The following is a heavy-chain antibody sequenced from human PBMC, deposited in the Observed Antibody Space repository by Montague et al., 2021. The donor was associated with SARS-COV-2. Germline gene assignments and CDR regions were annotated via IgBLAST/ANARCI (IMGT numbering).Heavy chain of an antibody. Sequence: SETLSLTCTVSGSSISSSSYDWGWIRQTPGKGLEWIGSIYYSGSTYYNPSLKSRVTISVDTSKNQFSLKLSSVTAADTAVYYCARVGRQQLVRLSGMDVWGQGTTVTVSS. CDR1: GSSISSSSYD. D-gene: IGHD6-13*01. V-gene: IGHV4-39*07. CDR2: IYYSGST. J-gene: IGHJ6*02. CDR3: ARVGRQQLVRLSGMDV.